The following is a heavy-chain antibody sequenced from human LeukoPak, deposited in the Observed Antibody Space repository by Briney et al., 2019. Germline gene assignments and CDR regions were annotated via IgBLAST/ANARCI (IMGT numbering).Heavy chain of an antibody. J-gene: IGHJ4*02. CDR2: LNPNGNGTSYR. Sequence: ASVKVSCKTSGYTFTSYNINWVRQAPGHGLEWMGWLNPNGNGTSYRGYTQKFQGRVTITADKSTSTAYMELSSLRSEDTAVYYCARVYDSSGYYNPTEDWGQGTLVTVSS. V-gene: IGHV1-8*01. CDR1: GYTFTSYN. D-gene: IGHD3-22*01. CDR3: ARVYDSSGYYNPTED.